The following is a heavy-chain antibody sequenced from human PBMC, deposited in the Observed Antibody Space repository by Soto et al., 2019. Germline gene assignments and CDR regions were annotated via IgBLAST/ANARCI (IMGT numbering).Heavy chain of an antibody. CDR3: AIVYDSSGYLIDY. J-gene: IGHJ4*02. Sequence: SETLSLTCSVSGGSISSSSYFWGWIRQPPGKGLEWIGSIYYSGSTYYNPSLKSRVTISVDTSKNQFSLKLSSVTAADTAVSYCAIVYDSSGYLIDYWGQGTLVTVSS. CDR2: IYYSGST. V-gene: IGHV4-39*07. CDR1: GGSISSSSYF. D-gene: IGHD3-22*01.